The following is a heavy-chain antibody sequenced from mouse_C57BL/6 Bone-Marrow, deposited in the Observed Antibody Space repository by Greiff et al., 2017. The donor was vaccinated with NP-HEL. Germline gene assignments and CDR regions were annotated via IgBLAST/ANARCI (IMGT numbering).Heavy chain of an antibody. CDR3: ARHNYGNFYSDY. J-gene: IGHJ2*01. V-gene: IGHV5-12*01. D-gene: IGHD2-1*01. Sequence: EVKVVESGGGLVQPGGSLKLSCAASGFTFSDYYMYWVRQTPEKRLEWVAYISNGGGSTYYPDTVKGRFTISRDNAKNTLYLQMSRLKSEDTAMYYCARHNYGNFYSDYWGQGTTLTVSS. CDR2: ISNGGGST. CDR1: GFTFSDYY.